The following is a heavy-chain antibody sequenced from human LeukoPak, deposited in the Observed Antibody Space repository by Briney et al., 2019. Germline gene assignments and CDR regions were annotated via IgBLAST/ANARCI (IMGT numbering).Heavy chain of an antibody. Sequence: GGSLRLSCAASGFTFSSYWMSWVRQAPGKGLEWVANIKQDGSEKYYVDSVKGRFTISRDNAKNSLYLQMNSLRAEDTALYYCARGGPTGALDDWGQGTLLTVSS. CDR1: GFTFSSYW. CDR2: IKQDGSEK. D-gene: IGHD7-27*01. V-gene: IGHV3-7*01. J-gene: IGHJ4*02. CDR3: ARGGPTGALDD.